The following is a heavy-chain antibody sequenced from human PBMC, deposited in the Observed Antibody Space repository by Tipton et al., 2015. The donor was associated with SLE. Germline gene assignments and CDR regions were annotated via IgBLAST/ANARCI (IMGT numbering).Heavy chain of an antibody. CDR3: TTVEMATITKDY. V-gene: IGHV3-15*01. D-gene: IGHD5-24*01. Sequence: SLRLSCAASGFTFINDWMSWVRQAPGKGLEWVGRIKGKIDGGTTDYPAPVKGRFSISRDDSKNTLYLQMNSLKTEDTAVYYCTTVEMATITKDYWGQGTLVTVSS. CDR1: GFTFINDW. CDR2: IKGKIDGGTT. J-gene: IGHJ4*02.